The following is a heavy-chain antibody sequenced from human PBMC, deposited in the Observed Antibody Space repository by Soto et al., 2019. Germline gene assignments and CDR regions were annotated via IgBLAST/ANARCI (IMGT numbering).Heavy chain of an antibody. V-gene: IGHV4-61*01. D-gene: IGHD6-13*01. CDR2: IYYSGST. J-gene: IGHJ4*02. CDR3: ARAPKQQLGRFEY. CDR1: SGSVSSDSYY. Sequence: LETLSLTCTVSSGSVSSDSYYWSWIRQPPGKGLEWIGYIYYSGSTTYNPSLKSRVTISIDTSKNQFSLKLSSVTAADTAMYYCARAPKQQLGRFEYWGQGSLVTVSS.